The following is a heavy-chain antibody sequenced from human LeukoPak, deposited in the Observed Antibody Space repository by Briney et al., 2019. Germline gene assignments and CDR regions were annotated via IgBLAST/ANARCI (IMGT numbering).Heavy chain of an antibody. CDR1: GYSFATYW. CDR3: AREVFGSGRYGRRNNWYDP. V-gene: IGHV5-51*01. Sequence: GESLKISCKGSGYSFATYWVAWVRQMPGKGLEWMGMIYPGDSDTRYSPSCQGQVTISADTSINPAYLQWNDLKVSDTAIYYCAREVFGSGRYGRRNNWYDPWGQGTLVTVSS. D-gene: IGHD3-10*01. CDR2: IYPGDSDT. J-gene: IGHJ5*02.